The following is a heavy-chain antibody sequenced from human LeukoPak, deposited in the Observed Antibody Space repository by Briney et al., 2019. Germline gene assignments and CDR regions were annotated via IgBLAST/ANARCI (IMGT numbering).Heavy chain of an antibody. V-gene: IGHV3-74*01. Sequence: GGSLRLSCAASGFTFSSYAMSWVRQAPGKGLVWVSRINGDGRNINYADSVRGRFTISRDSAKNTLYLQMNTLRVEDTAVYYCTRDLMDYDVSTGLHHYYMDVWGQGTTVTVSS. J-gene: IGHJ6*02. CDR2: INGDGRNI. D-gene: IGHD3-9*01. CDR1: GFTFSSYA. CDR3: TRDLMDYDVSTGLHHYYMDV.